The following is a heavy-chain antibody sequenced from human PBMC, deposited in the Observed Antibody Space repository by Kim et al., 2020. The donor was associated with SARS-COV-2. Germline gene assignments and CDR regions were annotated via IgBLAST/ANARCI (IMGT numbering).Heavy chain of an antibody. V-gene: IGHV4-34*01. J-gene: IGHJ4*01. Sequence: SETLSLTCAVYGGSFSGYYWSWIRQPPGKGLEWIGEINHSGSTNYNPSLKSRVTISVDTSNNQFSLKLSSVTAADTAVYYCPRAGTQWLVRPIFYYFDY. CDR2: INHSGST. CDR3: PRAGTQWLVRPIFYYFDY. CDR1: GGSFSGYY. D-gene: IGHD6-19*01.